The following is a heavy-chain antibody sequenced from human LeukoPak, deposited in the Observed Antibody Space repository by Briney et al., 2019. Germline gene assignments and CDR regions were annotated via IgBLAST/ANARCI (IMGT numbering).Heavy chain of an antibody. D-gene: IGHD6-19*01. J-gene: IGHJ5*02. CDR2: VHLSGRA. CDR1: GGSISSTNW. Sequence: SETLSLTCGVSGGSISSTNWWTWVRQPPGEGLEWIGEVHLSGRANYNPSLESRVTMSVDTSKNQFSLKLSSVTAADTAVYYCARGAVAGKMSWFDPWGQGTLVTVSS. CDR3: ARGAVAGKMSWFDP. V-gene: IGHV4-4*02.